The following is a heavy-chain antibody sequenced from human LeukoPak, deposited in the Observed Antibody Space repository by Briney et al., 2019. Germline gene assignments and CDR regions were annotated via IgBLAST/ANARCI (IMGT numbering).Heavy chain of an antibody. CDR3: ARDPGSSSFDY. V-gene: IGHV3-33*01. J-gene: IGHJ4*02. CDR2: MLYDGSNK. CDR1: GFTLSGYG. Sequence: GGSLRLSCVASGFTLSGYGIQCKGLEWVAIMLYDGSNKYYGDSVKGRFTISRDNAKNSLYLQMNSLRADDTAVYYCARDPGSSSFDYWGQGTLVTVSS. D-gene: IGHD6-13*01.